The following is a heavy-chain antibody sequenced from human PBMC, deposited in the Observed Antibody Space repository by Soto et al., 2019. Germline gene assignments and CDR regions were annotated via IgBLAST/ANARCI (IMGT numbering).Heavy chain of an antibody. CDR1: GFTFSSYG. Sequence: QVQLVESGGGVVQPGRSLRLSCAASGFTFSSYGMHWVRQAPGKGLEWVAVISYDGSNKYYADSVKGRFTISRDNSKNSLYLQMNSLRAEATAVYYCAKDGESAGWYMDYWGQGTLVTVSS. CDR2: ISYDGSNK. D-gene: IGHD6-19*01. CDR3: AKDGESAGWYMDY. J-gene: IGHJ4*02. V-gene: IGHV3-30*18.